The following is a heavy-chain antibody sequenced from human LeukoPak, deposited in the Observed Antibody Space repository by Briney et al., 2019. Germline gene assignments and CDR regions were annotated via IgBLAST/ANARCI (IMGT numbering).Heavy chain of an antibody. CDR2: IYTSGST. J-gene: IGHJ4*02. Sequence: SETLSLTCTVSGGSISSGSYYWSWIRQPAGKGLEWIGRIYTSGSTNYNPSLKSRVTISVDTSKNQFSLKLSSVTAADTAVYYCASGRYYFDYWGQGTLVTVSS. V-gene: IGHV4-61*02. CDR1: GGSISSGSYY. CDR3: ASGRYYFDY.